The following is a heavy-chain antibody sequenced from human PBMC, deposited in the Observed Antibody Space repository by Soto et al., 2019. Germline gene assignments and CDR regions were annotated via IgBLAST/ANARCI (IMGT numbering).Heavy chain of an antibody. V-gene: IGHV4-59*08. CDR3: ARTVLGPDLLADSFVDYYYYMDV. CDR2: VYYTGST. CDR1: GGSFSGYY. D-gene: IGHD3-9*01. J-gene: IGHJ6*03. Sequence: SETLSLTCAVYGGSFSGYYWSWIRQPPGKGLEWIGYVYYTGSTSYNPSLKRRVTFSADSSRGQFSLRLNSVTAADTAVYYCARTVLGPDLLADSFVDYYYYMDVWGKGTTVTVSS.